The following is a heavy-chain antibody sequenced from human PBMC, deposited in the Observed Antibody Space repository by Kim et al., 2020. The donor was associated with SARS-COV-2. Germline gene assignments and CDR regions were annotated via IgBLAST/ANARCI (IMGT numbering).Heavy chain of an antibody. CDR2: INTNTGNP. CDR1: GYTFTSYA. Sequence: ASVKVSCKASGYTFTSYAMNWVRQAPGQGLEWMGWINTNTGNPTYAQGFTGRFVFSLDTSVSTAYLQISSLKAEDTAVYYCASDSSGWYDYYYYGMDVWGQGTTVTVSS. CDR3: ASDSSGWYDYYYYGMDV. J-gene: IGHJ6*02. V-gene: IGHV7-4-1*02. D-gene: IGHD6-19*01.